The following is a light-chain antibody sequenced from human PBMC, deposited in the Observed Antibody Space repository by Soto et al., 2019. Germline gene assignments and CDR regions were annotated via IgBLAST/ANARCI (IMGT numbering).Light chain of an antibody. J-gene: IGKJ1*01. V-gene: IGKV3-20*01. CDR1: QSVSSSY. CDR3: QQYGSSFWK. Sequence: EIVLTQSPGTLSLSPGERATLSCRASQSVSSSYLAWYQQKPGQAPRLLIYGASSRATGIPDRFSGSGSVTDFTLIISRLEPEDFAVYYCQQYGSSFWKFGQGTKVDI. CDR2: GAS.